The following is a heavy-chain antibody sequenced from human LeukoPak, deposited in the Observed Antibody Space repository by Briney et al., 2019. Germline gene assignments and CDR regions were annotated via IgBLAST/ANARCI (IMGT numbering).Heavy chain of an antibody. J-gene: IGHJ4*02. D-gene: IGHD1-20*01. V-gene: IGHV3-23*01. CDR2: ISGGAVST. CDR3: ATLTGNPDY. Sequence: GGSLRLSCAASGFTFSSYAMSWVRQAPGKGLEWVSAISGGAVSTYYADSVKGRFTISRDNSKNTLYLQMNSLRAEDTAIYYCATLTGNPDYWGQGTLVTVPS. CDR1: GFTFSSYA.